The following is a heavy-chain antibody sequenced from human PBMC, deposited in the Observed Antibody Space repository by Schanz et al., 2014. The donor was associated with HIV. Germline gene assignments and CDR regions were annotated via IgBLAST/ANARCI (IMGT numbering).Heavy chain of an antibody. CDR2: MWSDGSNK. CDR3: ARDLTGSFTMDA. J-gene: IGHJ6*02. Sequence: QVQLVESGGGVVQPGGSLRLSCVASGFTFSAYVMHWGRQAPGKGLEWVASMWSDGSNKYYADSVRGRFTISRDNSKDTLYLEMNSLREDDTAVYSCARDLTGSFTMDAWGQGTTVTV. D-gene: IGHD3-10*01. V-gene: IGHV3-33*08. CDR1: GFTFSAYV.